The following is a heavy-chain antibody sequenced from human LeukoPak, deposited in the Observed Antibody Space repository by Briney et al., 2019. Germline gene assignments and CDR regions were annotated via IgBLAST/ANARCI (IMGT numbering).Heavy chain of an antibody. V-gene: IGHV3-23*01. Sequence: PGGSLRLSCAASGFTFSSYAMNWVRQAPGKGLEWVSSITDSGGSIYYADSLKGRFTISRDNSKNTLYLQMNSLRAEDAAVYYCARRPGSGSYFTYFDYWGQGTLVTVSS. CDR1: GFTFSSYA. J-gene: IGHJ4*02. CDR3: ARRPGSGSYFTYFDY. CDR2: ITDSGGSI. D-gene: IGHD1-26*01.